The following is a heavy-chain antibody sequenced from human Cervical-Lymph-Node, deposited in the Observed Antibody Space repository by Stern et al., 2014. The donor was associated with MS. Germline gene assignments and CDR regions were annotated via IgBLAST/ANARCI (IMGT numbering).Heavy chain of an antibody. CDR3: ALGGFGHYFEY. D-gene: IGHD3-10*01. Sequence: VQLVQSGAEVQKPGSSVKVSCRASGGTFSSFDISWVRQAPGQGLEWMGGIIPIIGTASYAQKYQGRVTITADESTSTAYMELSSLRSEDTAIYYCALGGFGHYFEYWGQGTLVTVSS. V-gene: IGHV1-69*01. CDR2: IIPIIGTA. CDR1: GGTFSSFD. J-gene: IGHJ4*02.